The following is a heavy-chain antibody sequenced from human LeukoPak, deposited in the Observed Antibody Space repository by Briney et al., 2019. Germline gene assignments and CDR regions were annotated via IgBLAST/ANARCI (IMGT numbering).Heavy chain of an antibody. J-gene: IGHJ4*02. Sequence: GGSLRLSCAASGFTFSSYAMSWVRQAPGKGLEWVSVISGSGGSTYYADSVKGRFTIPRDNSKNTLFLQMNSLRAEDTAVYYCARRGESASYGDYRFDYWGQGTLVTVSS. CDR3: ARRGESASYGDYRFDY. CDR1: GFTFSSYA. D-gene: IGHD4-17*01. V-gene: IGHV3-23*01. CDR2: ISGSGGST.